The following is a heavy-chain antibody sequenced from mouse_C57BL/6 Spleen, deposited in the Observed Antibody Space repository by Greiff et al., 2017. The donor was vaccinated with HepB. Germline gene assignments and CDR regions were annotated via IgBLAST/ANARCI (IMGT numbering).Heavy chain of an antibody. D-gene: IGHD4-1*01. Sequence: QVQLKQHGAELVKPGASVKLSCKASGYTFTSYWMHWVKQRPGQGLEWIGMIHPNSGSTNYNEKFKSKATLTVDKSSSTAYMQLSSLTSEDSAVYYCAELGREDYFDYWGQGTTLTVSS. J-gene: IGHJ2*01. V-gene: IGHV1-64*01. CDR3: AELGREDYFDY. CDR1: GYTFTSYW. CDR2: IHPNSGST.